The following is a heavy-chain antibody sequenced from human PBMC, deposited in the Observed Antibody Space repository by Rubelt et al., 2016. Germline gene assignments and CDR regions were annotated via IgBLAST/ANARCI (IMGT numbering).Heavy chain of an antibody. D-gene: IGHD1/OR15-1a*01. Sequence: QLQLQESGPGLVRPSETLSLTCTVSGGSIESTAYSWGWIRQPPGKGLEWIGGVYDSGSSFYNPSLKSRVIISVDTSTDQFSLRLRFLTAADTAVYFCTTISLTGTSARGYFGPWGQGTLVTVSS. CDR1: GGSIESTAYS. V-gene: IGHV4-39*01. J-gene: IGHJ5*02. CDR2: VYDSGSS. CDR3: TTISLTGTSARGYFGP.